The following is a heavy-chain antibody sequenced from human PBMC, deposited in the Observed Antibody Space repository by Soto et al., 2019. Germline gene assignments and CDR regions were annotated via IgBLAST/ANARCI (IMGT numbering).Heavy chain of an antibody. D-gene: IGHD3-16*01. CDR3: ARDYSVSGSYAPWFDP. J-gene: IGHJ5*02. V-gene: IGHV3-48*01. Sequence: GGSLRLSCAASGLTFSSYSMNWVRQAPGKGLEWVSYISSSSSTIYYADSVKGRFTISRDNAKNSLYLQMNSLRAEDTAVYYCARDYSVSGSYAPWFDPRGQGTLVTVSS. CDR1: GLTFSSYS. CDR2: ISSSSSTI.